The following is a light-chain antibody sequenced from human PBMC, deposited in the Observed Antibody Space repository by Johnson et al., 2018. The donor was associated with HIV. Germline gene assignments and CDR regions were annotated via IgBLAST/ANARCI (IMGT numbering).Light chain of an antibody. CDR3: GTWESRRGV. CDR2: ENN. Sequence: QSALTQPPSVSAAPGQKVTISCSGSSSNIGNNYVSWYQQLPGTAPKLLIYENNKRPSGIPDRFSGSKSGTSATLGITGLQTGDEADYYGGTWESRRGVFGTGTKVT. CDR1: SSNIGNNY. J-gene: IGLJ1*01. V-gene: IGLV1-51*02.